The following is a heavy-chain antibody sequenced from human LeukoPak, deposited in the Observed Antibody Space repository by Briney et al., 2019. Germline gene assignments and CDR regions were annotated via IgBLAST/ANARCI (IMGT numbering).Heavy chain of an antibody. CDR3: ARDTSFGGHYYYMDV. D-gene: IGHD3-10*01. V-gene: IGHV4-39*07. CDR2: IYYSGST. CDR1: GGSISSSSYY. Sequence: PSETLSLTCTVSGGSISSSSYYWGWIRQPPGKGLEWIGSIYYSGSTYYNPSLKSRVTISVDTSKNQFSLKLSSGTAADTAVYYCARDTSFGGHYYYMDVWGKGTTVTVSS. J-gene: IGHJ6*03.